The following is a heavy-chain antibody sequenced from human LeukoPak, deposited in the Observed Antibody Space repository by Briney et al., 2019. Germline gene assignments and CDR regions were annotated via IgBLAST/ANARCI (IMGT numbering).Heavy chain of an antibody. V-gene: IGHV3-30*03. D-gene: IGHD3-10*01. J-gene: IGHJ6*02. CDR1: GFTFSSYG. Sequence: PGRSLRLSCAASGFTFSSYGMHWVRQAPGKGLEWVAVTSYDGSNKYYADSVKGRFTISRDNSKNTLYLQKNSLRAEDTAVYYCASRGTSEDVLLWFGEFQYYYYGMDVWGQGTTVTVSS. CDR3: ASRGTSEDVLLWFGEFQYYYYGMDV. CDR2: TSYDGSNK.